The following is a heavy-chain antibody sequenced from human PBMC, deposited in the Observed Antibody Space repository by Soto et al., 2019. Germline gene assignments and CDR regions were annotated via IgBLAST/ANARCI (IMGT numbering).Heavy chain of an antibody. J-gene: IGHJ4*02. CDR3: ARVTAMGYFFDS. CDR1: GYTFTSYY. D-gene: IGHD5-18*01. Sequence: QVQLVQSGAEVKKPGASVKVSCKASGYTFTSYYKHWVRQAPGQGLEWMGIINPSGGSTTYAQKFQGRVTMTSDTSTSTVYMELSSLGSDDTAVYYCARVTAMGYFFDSWGQGTLVTVSS. CDR2: INPSGGST. V-gene: IGHV1-46*01.